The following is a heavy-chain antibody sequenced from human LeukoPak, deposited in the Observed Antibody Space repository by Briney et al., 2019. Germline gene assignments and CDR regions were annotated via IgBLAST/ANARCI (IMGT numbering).Heavy chain of an antibody. J-gene: IGHJ3*02. Sequence: SETLSLTCTVSGGSISSYYWGWIRQPPGKGLEWIGSIYYSGSTYYNPSLKSRVTISVDTSKNQFSLKLSSVTAADTAVYYCARDPLAAKGAFDIWGQGTMVTVSS. D-gene: IGHD6-13*01. CDR2: IYYSGST. V-gene: IGHV4-39*07. CDR1: GGSISSYY. CDR3: ARDPLAAKGAFDI.